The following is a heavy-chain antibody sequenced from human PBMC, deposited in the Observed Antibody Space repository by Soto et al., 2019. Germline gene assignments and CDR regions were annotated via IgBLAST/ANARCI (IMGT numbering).Heavy chain of an antibody. CDR3: ARDSRSTGQGAFDI. CDR2: ISHDGSIE. D-gene: IGHD3-16*01. J-gene: IGHJ3*02. Sequence: QAQLVESGGGVVQPGRSLRLSCAASGFTFNNYAMHWVRQAPGKGLERVAVISHDGSIEYYPDSVKGRVTISRDNSKNTLYLEMNSLRAEDTAVYYCARDSRSTGQGAFDIWGQGTMVIVSS. V-gene: IGHV3-30*03. CDR1: GFTFNNYA.